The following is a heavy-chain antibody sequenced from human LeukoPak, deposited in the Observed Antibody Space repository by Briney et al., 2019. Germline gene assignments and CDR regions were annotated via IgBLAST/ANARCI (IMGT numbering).Heavy chain of an antibody. D-gene: IGHD6-19*01. CDR2: INHSGST. J-gene: IGHJ1*01. CDR3: ARGAVAGAEYFQH. Sequence: SETLSLTCAVYGGSFSGYYWSWIRQPPGKGLEWIGEINHSGSTNYNPSLKSRVTISVDTSKNQFSLELSSVTAADTAVYYCARGAVAGAEYFQHWGQGTLVTVSS. V-gene: IGHV4-34*01. CDR1: GGSFSGYY.